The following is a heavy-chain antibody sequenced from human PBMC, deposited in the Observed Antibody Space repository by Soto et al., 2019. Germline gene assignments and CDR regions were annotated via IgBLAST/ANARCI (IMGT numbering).Heavy chain of an antibody. J-gene: IGHJ4*02. Sequence: PSETLSLTCTVSGGSISSGDYYWSWIRQPPGKGLEWIGYIYYSGSTYYNPSLKSRVTISVDTSKNQFSLKLSSVTAADTAVYYCARVGGFGATTIAYWGQGTLVTVSS. CDR2: IYYSGST. V-gene: IGHV4-30-4*01. CDR1: GGSISSGDYY. D-gene: IGHD3-10*01. CDR3: ARVGGFGATTIAY.